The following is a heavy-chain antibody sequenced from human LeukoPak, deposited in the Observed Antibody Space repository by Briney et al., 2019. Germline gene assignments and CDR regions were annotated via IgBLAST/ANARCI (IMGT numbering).Heavy chain of an antibody. CDR2: IKHDGSED. V-gene: IGHV3-7*03. J-gene: IGHJ4*02. CDR3: AKADIYDFWSGTASPFDY. Sequence: GGSMSLSCVASGFTFSNYWMTWVRQAPGKGLEWVAYIKHDGSEDYYLDSVKRRFTISRDNSKNTLYLQMNSLRAEDTAVYYCAKADIYDFWSGTASPFDYWGQGTLVTVSS. CDR1: GFTFSNYW. D-gene: IGHD3-3*01.